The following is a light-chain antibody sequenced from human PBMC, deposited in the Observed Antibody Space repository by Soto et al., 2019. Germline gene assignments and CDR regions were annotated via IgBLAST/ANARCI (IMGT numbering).Light chain of an antibody. Sequence: DIVLTQSPGTLSLSPGERATLSCRASQIIDSRYLGWYQQKPGQAPRLPIYGASSRATGIPDRFSGSGSGTDFTLTISRLEPEDVGVYYCQQYGSSPPWTFGPGTKVDIK. J-gene: IGKJ1*01. CDR1: QIIDSRY. CDR3: QQYGSSPPWT. CDR2: GAS. V-gene: IGKV3-20*01.